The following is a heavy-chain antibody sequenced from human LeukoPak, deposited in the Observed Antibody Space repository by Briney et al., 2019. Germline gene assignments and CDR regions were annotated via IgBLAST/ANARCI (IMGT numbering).Heavy chain of an antibody. D-gene: IGHD4-23*01. Sequence: PGGSLRLSCAASGFTVSSNYMSWVRQAPGKGLEWVSVIFSGGSTYYEDSVKGRFTISKDNSKNPLYLQMNSLRAEDTAVYYCAREGAVGGLFDYWGQGTLVTVSS. J-gene: IGHJ4*02. CDR3: AREGAVGGLFDY. CDR1: GFTVSSNY. V-gene: IGHV3-53*01. CDR2: IFSGGST.